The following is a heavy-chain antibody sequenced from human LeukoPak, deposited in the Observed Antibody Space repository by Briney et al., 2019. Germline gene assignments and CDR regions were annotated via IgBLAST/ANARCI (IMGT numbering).Heavy chain of an antibody. V-gene: IGHV1-69*13. CDR3: AYLSASNTGAFDV. D-gene: IGHD2-8*02. J-gene: IGHJ3*01. Sequence: SVKVSCKTSGYTFTGYYIQWVRQAPGQGLEWMGGIIPMFRTANYGQKFQGRVTITADDSTSTGYMELSSLRSEDTAVFYCAYLSASNTGAFDVWGQGTVVTVSS. CDR1: GYTFTGYY. CDR2: IIPMFRTA.